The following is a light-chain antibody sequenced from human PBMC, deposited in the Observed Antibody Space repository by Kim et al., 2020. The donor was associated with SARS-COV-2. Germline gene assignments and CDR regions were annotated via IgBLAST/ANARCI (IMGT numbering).Light chain of an antibody. CDR2: DVS. CDR1: SSDVGGYNY. V-gene: IGLV2-11*01. CDR3: CSSAGSYTL. Sequence: PGQSVTISCTGTSSDVGGYNYVSWYQHHPGKAPKLMIYDVSKRPSGVPDRFSGSKSGNTASLTISGLQAEDEADYYCCSSAGSYTLFGTGTKVTVL. J-gene: IGLJ1*01.